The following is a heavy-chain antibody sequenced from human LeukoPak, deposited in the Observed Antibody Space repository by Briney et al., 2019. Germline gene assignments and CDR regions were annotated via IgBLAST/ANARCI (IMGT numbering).Heavy chain of an antibody. D-gene: IGHD1-26*01. V-gene: IGHV3-30*03. CDR3: ASWESDY. CDR1: GFTFSSYG. J-gene: IGHJ4*02. Sequence: RGSLRLSCVTSGFTFSSYGMHWVRQVPGKGLEWVAVISYDAKSNYHVDSVRGRFTISRDNSKNTLYLQMNSLRAEDTAVYYCASWESDYWGQGTLVTVSS. CDR2: ISYDAKSN.